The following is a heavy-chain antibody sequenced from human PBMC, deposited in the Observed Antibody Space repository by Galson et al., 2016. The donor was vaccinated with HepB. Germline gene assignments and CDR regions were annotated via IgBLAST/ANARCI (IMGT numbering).Heavy chain of an antibody. J-gene: IGHJ4*02. CDR3: ARGVQYRFDS. CDR2: ISTYSGNT. V-gene: IGHV1-18*01. D-gene: IGHD2/OR15-2a*01. CDR1: GYTFTTSG. Sequence: SVKVSCKASGYTFTTSGISWVRQAPGQGLEWMGWISTYSGNTKYAQKFQGGLTLTTDSSTTTAYMELRILRFDDTALYYCARGVQYRFDSWGQGTLVTVSS.